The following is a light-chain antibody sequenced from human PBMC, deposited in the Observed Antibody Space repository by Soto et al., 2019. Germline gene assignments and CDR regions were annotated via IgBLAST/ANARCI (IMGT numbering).Light chain of an antibody. J-gene: IGLJ1*01. CDR3: TSYTNIYTYV. V-gene: IGLV2-14*01. CDR1: SSDVGGYNY. Sequence: QSALTQPASLPGSPGQSITISCTGTSSDVGGYNYVAWYQQLPDKAPKLLIYNVSYRPSGVSIRFSGSKSANTASLTISGLLPEDEADYYCTSYTNIYTYVFGTGTKLTVL. CDR2: NVS.